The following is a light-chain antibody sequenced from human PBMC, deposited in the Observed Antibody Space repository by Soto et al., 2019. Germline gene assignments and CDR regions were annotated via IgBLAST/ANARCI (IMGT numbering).Light chain of an antibody. V-gene: IGKV1-5*03. CDR2: KAS. CDR1: QSISSW. Sequence: DIQMTQSPSTLSASVGDRVTITCRASQSISSWLAWYQQKPGKAPTLLIYKASSLESGVPSRVSGSGSVTQFTLTISSLQPDDFATYYCQQSNSYSRTFGQGTKVEIK. J-gene: IGKJ1*01. CDR3: QQSNSYSRT.